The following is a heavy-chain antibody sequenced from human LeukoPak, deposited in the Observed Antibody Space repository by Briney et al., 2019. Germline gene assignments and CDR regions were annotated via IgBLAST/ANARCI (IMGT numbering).Heavy chain of an antibody. J-gene: IGHJ4*02. CDR1: GGSISSSSYY. Sequence: SETLSLTCTVSGGSISSSSYYWGWIRQPPGKGLEWIGSIYYSGSTYYNPSLKSRVTISVDTSKNQFSLKLSSVTAADTAVYYCARGAIAGDLFDYWGQGTPVTVSS. CDR2: IYYSGST. V-gene: IGHV4-39*07. D-gene: IGHD6-13*01. CDR3: ARGAIAGDLFDY.